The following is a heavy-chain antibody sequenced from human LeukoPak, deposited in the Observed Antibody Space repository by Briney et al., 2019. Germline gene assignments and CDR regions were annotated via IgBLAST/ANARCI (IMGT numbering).Heavy chain of an antibody. CDR2: INPNSGGT. CDR1: GYTFTDYY. Sequence: ASVKVSCKVSGYTFTDYYMHWVRQAPGQGLEWMGRINPNSGGTNYAQKFQGRVTMTRDTSISTAYMELSRLRSDDTAVYYCAIPTASSFDYWGQGTLVTVSS. V-gene: IGHV1-2*06. D-gene: IGHD4-17*01. CDR3: AIPTASSFDY. J-gene: IGHJ4*02.